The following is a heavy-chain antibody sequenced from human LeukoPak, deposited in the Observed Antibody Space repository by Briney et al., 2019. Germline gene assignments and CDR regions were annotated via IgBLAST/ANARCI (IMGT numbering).Heavy chain of an antibody. CDR2: INPNSGGT. J-gene: IGHJ5*02. D-gene: IGHD5-12*01. Sequence: VASVKVSCKASGYTFTGYYMHWVRQAPGQGLEWMGWINPNSGGTNYAQKFQGRVTMTRDTSTSTAYMELSRLRSDDTAVYYCARENSGYDVVEFDPWGQGTLVTVSS. V-gene: IGHV1-2*02. CDR3: ARENSGYDVVEFDP. CDR1: GYTFTGYY.